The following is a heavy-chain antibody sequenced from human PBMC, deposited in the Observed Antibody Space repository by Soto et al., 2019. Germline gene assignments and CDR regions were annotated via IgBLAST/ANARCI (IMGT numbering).Heavy chain of an antibody. Sequence: EVQLVESGGGLVQPGGSLRLSCAASGFTFSSYDMHWVRQATGKGLEWVSAIGTAGDTYYPGSVKGRFTISRENAKNSVYLQMNSLRAGDTAVYYCARAARESGWYGAFDIWGQGTMVTVSS. CDR3: ARAARESGWYGAFDI. D-gene: IGHD6-19*01. J-gene: IGHJ3*02. V-gene: IGHV3-13*01. CDR1: GFTFSSYD. CDR2: IGTAGDT.